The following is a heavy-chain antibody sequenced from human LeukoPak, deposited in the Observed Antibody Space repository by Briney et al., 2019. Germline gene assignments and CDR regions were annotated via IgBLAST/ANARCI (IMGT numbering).Heavy chain of an antibody. CDR3: AKGPHYYDSSGSPDY. CDR1: GFTFDDYA. V-gene: IGHV3-9*01. J-gene: IGHJ4*02. D-gene: IGHD3-22*01. CDR2: ISWNSGSI. Sequence: GGSLRLSCAASGFTFDDYAMHWVRQAPGKGLEWVSGISWNSGSIGYADSVKGRFTISRDNAKNSLYLQMNSLRAEDTALYYCAKGPHYYDSSGSPDYWGQGTLVTVSS.